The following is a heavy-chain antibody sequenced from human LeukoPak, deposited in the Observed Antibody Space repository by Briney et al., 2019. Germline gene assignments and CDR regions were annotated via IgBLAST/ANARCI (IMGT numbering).Heavy chain of an antibody. CDR1: GFTFSNYA. CDR2: IGSDGTKK. Sequence: GGSLRLSCATSGFTFSNYAMHWVRQAPGKGLEWVAFIGSDGTKKHYADSVKGRFTISGDNSRNRLYLQMNSLRTEDTAFYYCAKGDVSWGQGTLVTVSS. J-gene: IGHJ4*02. CDR3: AKGDVS. V-gene: IGHV3-30*02.